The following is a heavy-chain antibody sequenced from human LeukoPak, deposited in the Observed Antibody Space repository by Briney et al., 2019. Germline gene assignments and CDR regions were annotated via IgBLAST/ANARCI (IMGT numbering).Heavy chain of an antibody. V-gene: IGHV1-69*04. CDR1: GGTFSSYA. Sequence: SVKVSCKASGGTFSSYAISWVRQAPGQGLEWMGRIIPILGIANYAQKFQGRVTITADKSTSTAYMELSSLRSEDTAVYYCARADEMVRGGAFDYWGQGTLVTVSS. D-gene: IGHD3-10*01. J-gene: IGHJ4*02. CDR2: IIPILGIA. CDR3: ARADEMVRGGAFDY.